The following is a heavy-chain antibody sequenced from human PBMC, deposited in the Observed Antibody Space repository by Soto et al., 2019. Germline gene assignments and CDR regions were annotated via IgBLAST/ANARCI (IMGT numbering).Heavy chain of an antibody. Sequence: SETLSLTCTVSGGTVSSDSYYWSWIRQPPGKGLEWIGYIYYSGSTNYNPALKSRVTISVDTSKNQFSLKLSSVTAADTAVYYCARDTKLLRGYYGMDGWGQGTTVTVSS. CDR2: IYYSGST. D-gene: IGHD2-15*01. CDR1: GGTVSSDSYY. J-gene: IGHJ6*02. CDR3: ARDTKLLRGYYGMDG. V-gene: IGHV4-61*01.